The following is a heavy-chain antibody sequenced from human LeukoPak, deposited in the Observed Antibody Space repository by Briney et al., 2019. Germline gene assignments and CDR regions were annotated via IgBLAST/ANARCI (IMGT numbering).Heavy chain of an antibody. CDR3: ARDDELRGAFDI. CDR1: GYTFTSYY. V-gene: IGHV1-46*01. D-gene: IGHD1-26*01. CDR2: INPSGGST. J-gene: IGHJ3*02. Sequence: ASVKVSCKASGYTFTSYYMHWVRQAPGQGLEWMGIINPSGGSTSYAQKFQGRVTMTRDTSTSTVYMELSSLRSDDTAVYYCARDDELRGAFDIWGQGTMVTVSS.